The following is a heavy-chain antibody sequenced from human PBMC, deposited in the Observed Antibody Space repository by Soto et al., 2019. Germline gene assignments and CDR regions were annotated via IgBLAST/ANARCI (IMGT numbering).Heavy chain of an antibody. CDR3: VRDDRVYYFHDPFDF. J-gene: IGHJ3*01. D-gene: IGHD3-10*02. CDR1: GFPFRNYV. V-gene: IGHV3-23*01. Sequence: GGSLRLSCTASGFPFRNYVMNWVRQAPGKGLEWVSLISGGGGSAYYADSVQGRFTISRDNSKNTLYLQMNSLRPEDTAIYYCVRDDRVYYFHDPFDFWGRGTMVIVTS. CDR2: ISGGGGSA.